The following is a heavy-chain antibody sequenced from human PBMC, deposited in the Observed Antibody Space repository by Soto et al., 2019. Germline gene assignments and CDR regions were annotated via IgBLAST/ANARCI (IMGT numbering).Heavy chain of an antibody. CDR2: IRAYNGNS. Sequence: QVQLVQSGPEVKTPGASVKVSCENSRYTFTSYPISWVRQAPGQGLEWLGSIRAYNGNSYYAQRVRGRVTMTTETSTSTAYMELRSLRSDDTAVYFCARHSGSYYFFDYWGEGALVTVS. D-gene: IGHD1-26*01. J-gene: IGHJ4*02. CDR3: ARHSGSYYFFDY. CDR1: RYTFTSYP. V-gene: IGHV1-18*01.